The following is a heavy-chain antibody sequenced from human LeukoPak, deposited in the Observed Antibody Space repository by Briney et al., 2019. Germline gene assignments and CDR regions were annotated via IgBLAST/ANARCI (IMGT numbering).Heavy chain of an antibody. D-gene: IGHD6-13*01. V-gene: IGHV3-7*01. CDR2: IRQDGSDK. CDR1: GFTFTDYW. Sequence: GGSLRLSCEVSGFTFTDYWMNWVRQAPGKGPEWVASIRQDGSDKTYVDSVKGRFTISRDNTKNSLSLQLNGLRAEDTAVYYCARDGTAAGLYFDLWGQGTLVTVSS. J-gene: IGHJ4*01. CDR3: ARDGTAAGLYFDL.